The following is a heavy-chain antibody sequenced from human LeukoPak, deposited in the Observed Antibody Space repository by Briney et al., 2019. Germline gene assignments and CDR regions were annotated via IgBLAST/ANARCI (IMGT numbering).Heavy chain of an antibody. CDR3: ARVRGYSYGELDY. Sequence: SETLSLTCTVSGGSVSSGGYYWSWIRQHPGKGLEWIGQISYSGDNYYNPSLNSRVTISVGTSKSQFSLKLSSVTDADTAVYYCARVRGYSYGELDYWGPGTQVTVSS. D-gene: IGHD5-18*01. V-gene: IGHV4-31*03. J-gene: IGHJ4*02. CDR2: ISYSGDN. CDR1: GGSVSSGGYY.